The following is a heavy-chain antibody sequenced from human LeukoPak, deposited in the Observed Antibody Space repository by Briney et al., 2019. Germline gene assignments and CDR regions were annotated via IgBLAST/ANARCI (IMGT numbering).Heavy chain of an antibody. J-gene: IGHJ4*02. D-gene: IGHD6-19*01. CDR2: MNPNSGNT. CDR3: ARGIAVAGYDFDY. V-gene: IGHV1-8*01. CDR1: GYSFTSYD. Sequence: GASVKVSCKASGYSFTSYDINWVRQATGQGLEWMGWMNPNSGNTGYAQKFQGRVTMTRNTSISTAYMELSSLRSEDTAVYYCARGIAVAGYDFDYWGQGTLVTVSS.